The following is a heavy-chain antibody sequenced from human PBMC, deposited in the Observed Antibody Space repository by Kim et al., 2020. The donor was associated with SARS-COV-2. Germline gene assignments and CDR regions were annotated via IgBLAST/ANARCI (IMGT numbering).Heavy chain of an antibody. D-gene: IGHD1-1*01. CDR3: ARRQCTTNDCQGALGV. CDR1: GYIFTTYG. Sequence: ASVKVSCKASGYIFTTYGMHWVRQAPGQRLEWMGWINTGNGNTRYSQTFQDRVTITRDASARTAYLELTSLRSEDTAVYYCARRQCTTNDCQGALGVWGQGTTVTVSS. V-gene: IGHV1-3*04. CDR2: INTGNGNT. J-gene: IGHJ6*02.